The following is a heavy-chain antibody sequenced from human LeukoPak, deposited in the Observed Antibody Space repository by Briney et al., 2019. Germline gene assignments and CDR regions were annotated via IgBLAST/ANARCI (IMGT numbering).Heavy chain of an antibody. CDR1: GFTFSSYA. V-gene: IGHV3-30-3*01. D-gene: IGHD3-9*01. Sequence: PGGSLRLSCAASGFTFSSYAMHWVRQAPGKGLEWVAVISYDGSNKYYADSVKGRFTISRDNSKNTLYLQMNSLRAEDTAVYYCARPRLRYFGYDAFDIWGQGTMVTVSS. CDR3: ARPRLRYFGYDAFDI. CDR2: ISYDGSNK. J-gene: IGHJ3*02.